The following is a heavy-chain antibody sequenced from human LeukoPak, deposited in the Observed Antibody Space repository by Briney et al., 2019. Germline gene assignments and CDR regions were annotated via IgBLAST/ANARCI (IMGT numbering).Heavy chain of an antibody. CDR3: AREMWQWRY. D-gene: IGHD6-19*01. CDR2: ISSSSGYI. V-gene: IGHV3-21*04. Sequence: GGSLRLSCAASGFTFSSYSMNWVRQAPGKGLEWVSYISSSSGYIYYGDSVKGRFTISRDNAKNSLYLQTNSLRAEDTAVYYCAREMWQWRYWGQGTLVTVSS. J-gene: IGHJ4*02. CDR1: GFTFSSYS.